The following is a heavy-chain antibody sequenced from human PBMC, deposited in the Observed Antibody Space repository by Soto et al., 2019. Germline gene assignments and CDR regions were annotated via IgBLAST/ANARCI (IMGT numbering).Heavy chain of an antibody. CDR3: ASRLLVDGYNPPNYYYDMDV. Sequence: QVQLVQSGAEVKKPGSSVKVSCKASGGTFSSYAISWVRQAPGQGLEWMGGIIPIFGTANYAQKFQGRVTITADKSTSTAYMELSSLRSEDTAVYYCASRLLVDGYNPPNYYYDMDVWGQGTTVTVSS. CDR2: IIPIFGTA. CDR1: GGTFSSYA. D-gene: IGHD5-12*01. V-gene: IGHV1-69*06. J-gene: IGHJ6*02.